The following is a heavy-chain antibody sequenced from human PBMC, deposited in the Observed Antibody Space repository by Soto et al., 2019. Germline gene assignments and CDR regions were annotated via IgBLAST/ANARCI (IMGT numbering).Heavy chain of an antibody. V-gene: IGHV1-18*01. D-gene: IGHD1-26*01. CDR3: AREWARGPSVYYYGMDV. Sequence: QVQLVQSGAEVKKPGASVKVSCKASGYTFTSYGISWVRQAPGQGLEWMGWISAYNVNTNYAQKLQGRVTRTTDTSTSTAYMELRSLRSDDTAVYYCAREWARGPSVYYYGMDVWGQGTTVTVSS. J-gene: IGHJ6*02. CDR2: ISAYNVNT. CDR1: GYTFTSYG.